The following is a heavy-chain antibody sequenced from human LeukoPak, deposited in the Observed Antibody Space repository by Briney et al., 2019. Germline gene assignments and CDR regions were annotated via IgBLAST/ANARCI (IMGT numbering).Heavy chain of an antibody. V-gene: IGHV1-8*03. CDR1: GYTFTSYD. CDR2: MNPNSGNT. J-gene: IGHJ4*02. D-gene: IGHD1-26*01. CDR3: ARGYIVGAIDY. Sequence: EASVKVSRKASGYTFTSYDINWVRQATGQGLEWTGWMNPNSGNTGYAQKFQGRVTITRNTSISTAYMELSSLRSEDTAVYYCARGYIVGAIDYWGQGTLVTVSS.